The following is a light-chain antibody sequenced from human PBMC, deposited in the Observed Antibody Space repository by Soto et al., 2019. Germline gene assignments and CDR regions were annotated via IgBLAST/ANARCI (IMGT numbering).Light chain of an antibody. CDR2: DAS. Sequence: EIVLTQSPATLSLSPGERATLSCRASQSVSSYLAWYQLKPGQAPRLLIYDASNRATGIPARFSGSGSVTDFTLSISSLEPEDFAVYYCQQRSNWPPITFGQGTRLEIK. CDR3: QQRSNWPPIT. V-gene: IGKV3-11*01. CDR1: QSVSSY. J-gene: IGKJ5*01.